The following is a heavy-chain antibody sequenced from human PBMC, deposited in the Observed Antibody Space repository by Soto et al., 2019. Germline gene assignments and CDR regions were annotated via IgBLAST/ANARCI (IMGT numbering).Heavy chain of an antibody. CDR1: GFTFSNAW. CDR2: IKSKTDGGTT. J-gene: IGHJ3*02. V-gene: IGHV3-15*01. Sequence: GGSLRLSCAASGFTFSNAWMSWVRQAPGKGLEWVGRIKSKTDGGTTDYAAPVKGGFTISRDDSKNTLYLQMNSLKTEDTAVYYCTTSGYYDSSGYLRSAFDIWGQGTMVTVSS. D-gene: IGHD3-22*01. CDR3: TTSGYYDSSGYLRSAFDI.